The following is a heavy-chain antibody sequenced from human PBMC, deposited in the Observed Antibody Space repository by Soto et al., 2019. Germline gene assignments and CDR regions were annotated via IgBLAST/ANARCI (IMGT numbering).Heavy chain of an antibody. Sequence: GESLKISCKTSGYSFSNYWIGWVRQMRGKGLEWVGVMYPGDSQTRYSPSLQGQVTISVDKSISTAYLHWSSLKASDTAMYYCARADTAMGYYGMDVWGQGTTVTVSS. CDR3: ARADTAMGYYGMDV. CDR1: GYSFSNYW. D-gene: IGHD2-2*01. J-gene: IGHJ6*02. V-gene: IGHV5-51*01. CDR2: MYPGDSQT.